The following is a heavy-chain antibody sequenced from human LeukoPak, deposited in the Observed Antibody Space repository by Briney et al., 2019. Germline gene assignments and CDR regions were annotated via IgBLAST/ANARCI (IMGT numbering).Heavy chain of an antibody. CDR2: ISAYNGNT. J-gene: IGHJ4*02. V-gene: IGHV1-18*01. CDR1: GYTFTSYG. Sequence: VASVKVSCKASGYTFTSYGISWVRQAPGQGLEWMGWISAYNGNTNYAQKLQGRVTMTTDTSTSTAYMELRSLRSDDTAVYYCVRGSYYDILTGYSHFDYWGQGTLVTVSS. D-gene: IGHD3-9*01. CDR3: VRGSYYDILTGYSHFDY.